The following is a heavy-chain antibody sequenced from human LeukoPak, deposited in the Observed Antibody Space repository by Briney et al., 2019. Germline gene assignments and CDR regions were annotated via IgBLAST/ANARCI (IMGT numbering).Heavy chain of an antibody. CDR1: GYTLTELS. J-gene: IGHJ4*02. D-gene: IGHD4-17*01. V-gene: IGHV1-24*01. CDR3: ASWPMTTVTLFDY. CDR2: FDPEDGET. Sequence: ASVKVSCKVSGYTLTELSMHWVRQAPGKGLEWMGGFDPEDGETIYAQKFQGRVTMTEDTSTDTAYMELSSLRSEDTAVYYCASWPMTTVTLFDYWGREPWSPSPQ.